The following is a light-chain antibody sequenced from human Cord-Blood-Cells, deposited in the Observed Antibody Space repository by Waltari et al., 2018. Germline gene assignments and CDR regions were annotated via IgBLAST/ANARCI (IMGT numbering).Light chain of an antibody. Sequence: QSALTQPASVSGSPGQSITISCTGTSSDVGGYNYVSWYQQHPGKAPKLMIYAVSNRPSGVSNRLSGSKSGNTASLTISGLQAEDEADYYCSSYTSSSTVVFGGGTKLTVL. CDR1: SSDVGGYNY. CDR3: SSYTSSSTVV. V-gene: IGLV2-14*01. CDR2: AVS. J-gene: IGLJ2*01.